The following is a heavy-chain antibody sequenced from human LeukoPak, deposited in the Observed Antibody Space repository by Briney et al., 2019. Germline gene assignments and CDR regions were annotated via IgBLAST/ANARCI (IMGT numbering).Heavy chain of an antibody. CDR2: INSDGSWT. J-gene: IGHJ4*02. D-gene: IGHD7-27*01. CDR3: AIDPNWGTHS. V-gene: IGHV3-74*01. CDR1: GRYW. Sequence: PGGSLRLSCAASGRYWMHWVRQAPGKGLVWVSHINSDGSWTSYADSVKGRFTISRDNSKNALYLQMNSLRVEDTAVYYCAIDPNWGTHSWGQGVLVTVSS.